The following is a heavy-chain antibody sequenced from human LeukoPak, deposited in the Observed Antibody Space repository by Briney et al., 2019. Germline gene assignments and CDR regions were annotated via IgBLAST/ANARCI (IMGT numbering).Heavy chain of an antibody. V-gene: IGHV4-59*01. D-gene: IGHD3-10*01. CDR3: ARGPDYYGSRSYYPDY. CDR1: GGSISSYY. J-gene: IGHJ4*02. CDR2: IYYSGRT. Sequence: PSETLSLTCTVSGGSISSYYWSWIRQPPGKGVEGVGYIYYSGRTNYNPSLHSRVTISVDTSKHHFSLKLSSVTAADTAVYYCARGPDYYGSRSYYPDYWGQGTLVTVSS.